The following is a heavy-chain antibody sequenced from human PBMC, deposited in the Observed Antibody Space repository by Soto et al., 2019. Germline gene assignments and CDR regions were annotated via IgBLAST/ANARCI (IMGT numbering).Heavy chain of an antibody. D-gene: IGHD3-16*02. CDR1: GFTVSSSY. J-gene: IGHJ3*02. V-gene: IGHV3-53*01. Sequence: LRLSCAASGFTVSSSYMNWVRQAPGKGLEWVSIIYSGGGTYYADSVKGRFTISRDNSKNTLYLQMNSLRAEDTAVYYCARSSGGSYHSHAFDIWGQGTMVTVSS. CDR3: ARSSGGSYHSHAFDI. CDR2: IYSGGGT.